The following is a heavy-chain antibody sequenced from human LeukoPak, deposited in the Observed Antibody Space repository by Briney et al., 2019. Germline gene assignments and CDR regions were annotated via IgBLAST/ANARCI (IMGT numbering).Heavy chain of an antibody. CDR1: GFTFSSHS. Sequence: GGSLRLSCAASGFTFSSHSMNWVRQAPGKGLEWVSYISSSSSTIYYADSVKGRFTISRDNAKNTLYLQMNSLRAEDTAIYYCARSSSWYGTGPDYWGQGTLVTVSS. J-gene: IGHJ4*02. CDR3: ARSSSWYGTGPDY. V-gene: IGHV3-48*01. CDR2: ISSSSSTI. D-gene: IGHD6-13*01.